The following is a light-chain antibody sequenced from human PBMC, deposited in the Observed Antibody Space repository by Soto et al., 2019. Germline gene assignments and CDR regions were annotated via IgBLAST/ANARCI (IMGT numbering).Light chain of an antibody. J-gene: IGKJ1*01. CDR1: QSVSSN. CDR3: QQYNNWPPWT. CDR2: GAS. Sequence: EIVMTQSPATLSVSPGERATLSCGASQSVSSNLAWYQQKPGQAPRLLIYGASTRAAGIPARFTGGGSGTEFTLNISSLQSEDFAVYYCQQYNNWPPWTFGQGTKVDIK. V-gene: IGKV3-15*01.